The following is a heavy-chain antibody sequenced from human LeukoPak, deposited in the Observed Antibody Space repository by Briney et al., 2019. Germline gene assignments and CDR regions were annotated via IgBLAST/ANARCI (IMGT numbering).Heavy chain of an antibody. Sequence: GGSLRLSCAASGFTVSSNYMSWVRQAPGKGLEWVSVIYSGGSTYYADSVKGRFTISRDNAKNSLYLQMNSLRAEDTAVYYCAGRLYGSGSYYNVGYWGQGTLVTVSS. J-gene: IGHJ4*02. V-gene: IGHV3-66*01. CDR2: IYSGGST. CDR3: AGRLYGSGSYYNVGY. CDR1: GFTVSSNY. D-gene: IGHD3-10*01.